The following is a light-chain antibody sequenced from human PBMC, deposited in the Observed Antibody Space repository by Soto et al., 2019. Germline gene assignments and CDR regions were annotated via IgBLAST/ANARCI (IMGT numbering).Light chain of an antibody. Sequence: DLQMTQAPSSLSASVGDRVTITCQASQDISNYLNWYKQKPGKAPKLLIYDASNLETGVPSRFSGSGSGPDFTFTISSLQPEDIATYYCQQYDNLPLTCGGGTEVEIK. V-gene: IGKV1-33*01. CDR1: QDISNY. CDR3: QQYDNLPLT. CDR2: DAS. J-gene: IGKJ4*01.